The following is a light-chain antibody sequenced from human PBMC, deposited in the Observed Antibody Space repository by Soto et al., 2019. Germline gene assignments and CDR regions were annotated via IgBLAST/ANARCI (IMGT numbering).Light chain of an antibody. J-gene: IGKJ1*01. CDR1: QSVSRY. CDR3: QQTKDWPAT. V-gene: IGKV3-15*01. Sequence: EIVMTQSPATLSVSPGERATLSCRASQSVSRYLAWYQQKPGQAPRLLMYDASTRAAGIPVRFSGSGSETEFTLTISSLQSEDFGVYYCQQTKDWPATFGQGTKV. CDR2: DAS.